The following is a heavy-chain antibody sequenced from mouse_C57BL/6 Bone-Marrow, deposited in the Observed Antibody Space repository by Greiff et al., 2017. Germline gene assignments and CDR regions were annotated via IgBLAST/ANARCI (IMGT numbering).Heavy chain of an antibody. J-gene: IGHJ2*01. Sequence: EVKVEESGGGLVKPGGSLKLSCAASGFTFSDYGMHWVRQAPEKGLEWVAYISSGSSTIYYADTVKGRFTISRDNAKNTRFLQMTSLRSEDTAMYYCARTGYYDYFDYWGQGTTLTVSS. D-gene: IGHD2-3*01. CDR3: ARTGYYDYFDY. CDR2: ISSGSSTI. CDR1: GFTFSDYG. V-gene: IGHV5-17*01.